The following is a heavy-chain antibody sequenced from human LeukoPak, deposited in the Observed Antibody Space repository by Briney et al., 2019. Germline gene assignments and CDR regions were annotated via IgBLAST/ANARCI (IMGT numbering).Heavy chain of an antibody. CDR3: ARDWRTRYDLRFDY. J-gene: IGHJ4*02. Sequence: ASVKVSCKASGYTFTSYGISWVRQAPGQGLEWMGWISAYNGNTNYAQELQGRVTMTTDTSTSTAYMELRSLRSDDTAVYYCARDWRTRYDLRFDYWGQGTLVTVSS. D-gene: IGHD3-3*01. CDR1: GYTFTSYG. CDR2: ISAYNGNT. V-gene: IGHV1-18*01.